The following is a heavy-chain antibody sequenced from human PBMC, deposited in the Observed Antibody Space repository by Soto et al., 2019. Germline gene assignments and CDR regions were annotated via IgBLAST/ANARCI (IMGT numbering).Heavy chain of an antibody. CDR3: ARVALYCRGGSCGLGAFDV. J-gene: IGHJ3*01. CDR1: GASITGGY. D-gene: IGHD2-15*01. CDR2: IYHTETP. Sequence: TLSLTCTVSGASITGGYWSLMRQPPGKRLELIGYIYHTETPKFDPSLESRVTISVDASKNQFSLKLNSAIAADTAVYYCARVALYCRGGSCGLGAFDVWGPGTMVTVSS. V-gene: IGHV4-59*01.